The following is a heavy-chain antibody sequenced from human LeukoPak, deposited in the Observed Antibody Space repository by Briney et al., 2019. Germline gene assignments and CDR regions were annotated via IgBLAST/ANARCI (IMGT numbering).Heavy chain of an antibody. V-gene: IGHV3-11*05. D-gene: IGHD2-15*01. CDR3: AKDGAVVVVAATAY. CDR2: ISSSSTYT. CDR1: GFTFSDYY. Sequence: PGGSLRLSCAGSGFTFSDYYMSWIRQAPGKGLEWVSYISSSSTYTNYADSVKGRFTISRDNSKNTLYLQMSSLRVEDTAVYYCAKDGAVVVVAATAYWGQGTLVTVST. J-gene: IGHJ4*02.